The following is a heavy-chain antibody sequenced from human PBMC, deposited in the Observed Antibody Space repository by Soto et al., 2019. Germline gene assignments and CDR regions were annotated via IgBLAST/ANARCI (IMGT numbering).Heavy chain of an antibody. Sequence: QVQLVQSGAEVKKPGASVKVSCKASGYTFTSYGISWVRQAPGQGLEWMGWISAYNGNTNYAQKLQGRVTMTTDTSTSTDYMELRSLRSDDTAVYYCARDEGAAAGAEYFQHWGQGTLVTVSS. V-gene: IGHV1-18*01. D-gene: IGHD6-13*01. J-gene: IGHJ1*01. CDR2: ISAYNGNT. CDR1: GYTFTSYG. CDR3: ARDEGAAAGAEYFQH.